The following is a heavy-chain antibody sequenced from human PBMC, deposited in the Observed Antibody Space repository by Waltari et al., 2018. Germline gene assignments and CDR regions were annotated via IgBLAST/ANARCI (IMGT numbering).Heavy chain of an antibody. J-gene: IGHJ4*02. CDR3: ARDTIFGVVTASVSWGHDY. Sequence: QVQLVESGGGVVQPGRSLRLSCAASGFTFSSYAMHWVRQAPGKGLEWVAVISYDGSNKYYADSVKGRFTISRDNSKNTLYLQMNSLRAEDTAVYYCARDTIFGVVTASVSWGHDYWGQGTLVTVSS. CDR2: ISYDGSNK. D-gene: IGHD3-3*01. V-gene: IGHV3-30*01. CDR1: GFTFSSYA.